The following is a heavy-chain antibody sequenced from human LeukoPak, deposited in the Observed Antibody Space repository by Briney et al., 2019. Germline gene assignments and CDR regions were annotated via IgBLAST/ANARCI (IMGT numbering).Heavy chain of an antibody. J-gene: IGHJ4*02. CDR1: GYTFTSYY. Sequence: GASVKVSCKASGYTFTSYYMHWVRQAPGQGLEWMGIINPSGGSTSYAQKFQGRVTMTRDTSTSTVYMELSSLRSEDTAVYYCAREVADGSGSYYFDYWGQGTLVTVSS. V-gene: IGHV1-46*01. CDR3: AREVADGSGSYYFDY. D-gene: IGHD3-10*01. CDR2: INPSGGST.